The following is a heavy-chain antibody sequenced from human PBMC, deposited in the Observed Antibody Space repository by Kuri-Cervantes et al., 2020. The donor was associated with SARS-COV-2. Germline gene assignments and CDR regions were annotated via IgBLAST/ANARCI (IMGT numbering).Heavy chain of an antibody. D-gene: IGHD3-22*01. J-gene: IGHJ5*02. Sequence: GESLKISCAASGFTFSSYAMHWVRQAPGKGLEWVAVISYDGSNKYYADSVKGRFTISRHNSKNTLYLQMNSLRAEDTAVYYCARESVITNWFDPWGQGTLVTVSS. CDR2: ISYDGSNK. V-gene: IGHV3-30-3*01. CDR3: ARESVITNWFDP. CDR1: GFTFSSYA.